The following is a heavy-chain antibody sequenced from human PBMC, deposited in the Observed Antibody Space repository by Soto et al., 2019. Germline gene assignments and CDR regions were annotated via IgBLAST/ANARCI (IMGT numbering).Heavy chain of an antibody. CDR3: RSSTSCYDESCVDV. J-gene: IGHJ6*02. CDR2: LYHIGST. V-gene: IGHV4-38-2*01. CDR1: GYSISSGNY. D-gene: IGHD2-2*01. Sequence: SETLSLTCAVSGYSISSGNYWAWIRQPPGRGLEWIGSLYHIGSTHYNTSLKSRVTISVDTSKNHFSLELSSVTAADTAIYYCRSSTSCYDESCVDVWGQGTMVTVS.